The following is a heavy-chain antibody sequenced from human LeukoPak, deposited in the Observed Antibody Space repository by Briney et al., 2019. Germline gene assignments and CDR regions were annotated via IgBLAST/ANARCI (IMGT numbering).Heavy chain of an antibody. D-gene: IGHD6-19*01. V-gene: IGHV1-8*01. CDR1: GYTFTSYD. CDR2: MNPNSGNT. J-gene: IGHJ4*02. CDR3: ARGQSIAVAGAPGY. Sequence: ASVNVSFKASGYTFTSYDINWVRQAAGQGLEWMGWMNPNSGNTGYAQKFQGRVTMTRNTSISTAYMELSSLRSEDTAVYYCARGQSIAVAGAPGYWGQGTLVTVSS.